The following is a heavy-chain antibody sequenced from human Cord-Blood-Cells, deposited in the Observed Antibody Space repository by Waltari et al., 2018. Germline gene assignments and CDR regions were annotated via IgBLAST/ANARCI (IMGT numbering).Heavy chain of an antibody. V-gene: IGHV3-30-3*02. CDR1: GFTFSSYA. Sequence: QVQLVESVGGVVQPGRSLRLSCAASGFTFSSYALHWVRQAPGKGLEWVAVISYDGSNKYYADSVKGRFTISRDNSKNTLYLQMNSLRAEDTAVYYCARADTTVTTDYWGQGTLVTVSS. CDR3: ARADTTVTTDY. CDR2: ISYDGSNK. J-gene: IGHJ4*02. D-gene: IGHD4-17*01.